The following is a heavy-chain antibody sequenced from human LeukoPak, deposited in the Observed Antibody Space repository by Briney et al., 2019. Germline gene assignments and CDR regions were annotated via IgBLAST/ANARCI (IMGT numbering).Heavy chain of an antibody. J-gene: IGHJ4*02. Sequence: PSETLSLTCTVSGGSISSGSYYWSWIRQPAGKGLEWIGRIYTSGSTNYNPSFKSRVTISVDTSKNQFSLKLSSVTAADTAVYYCARDRGYSYGTYYFDYWGQGTLVTVSS. CDR1: GGSISSGSYY. V-gene: IGHV4-61*02. D-gene: IGHD5-18*01. CDR3: ARDRGYSYGTYYFDY. CDR2: IYTSGST.